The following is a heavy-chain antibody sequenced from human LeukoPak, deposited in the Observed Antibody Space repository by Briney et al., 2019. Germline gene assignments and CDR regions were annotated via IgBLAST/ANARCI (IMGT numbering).Heavy chain of an antibody. CDR2: IYYSGST. D-gene: IGHD3-10*01. V-gene: IGHV4-39*01. J-gene: IGHJ4*02. CDR1: GGSISSSNYY. CDR3: AKLPTDYYGSGSPDG. Sequence: PSETLSLTCTVSGGSISSSNYYWAWIRQPPGKGLEWVETIYYSGSTYYSPSLKSRVTISVDTSKNQFSLKLSSVTAADTAVYYCAKLPTDYYGSGSPDGWGRGTLVTVSS.